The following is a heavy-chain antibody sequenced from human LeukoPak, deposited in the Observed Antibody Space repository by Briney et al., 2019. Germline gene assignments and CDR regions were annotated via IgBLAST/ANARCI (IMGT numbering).Heavy chain of an antibody. Sequence: PSETLSLTCTVSGVSISSYYWSWIRQPPGKGLEWIAYIYYSGSTDYNPSLKSRVTISVDTSKNQFSLKLNSVTAADTAVYYCAREPRYYDAFDIWGQGTMVTVSS. CDR1: GVSISSYY. J-gene: IGHJ3*02. V-gene: IGHV4-59*01. CDR3: AREPRYYDAFDI. D-gene: IGHD2-8*01. CDR2: IYYSGST.